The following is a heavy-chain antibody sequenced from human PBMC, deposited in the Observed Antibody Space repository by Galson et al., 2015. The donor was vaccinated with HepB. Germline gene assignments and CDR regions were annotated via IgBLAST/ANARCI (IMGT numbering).Heavy chain of an antibody. CDR2: ISSSSSYI. CDR1: GFTFSSYS. Sequence: SLRLSCAASGFTFSSYSMNWVRQAPGKGLEWVSSISSSSSYIYYADSVKGRFTISRDNAKNSLYLQMNSLRAEDTAVYYCAKGPDDFWSGYGYYMDVWGKGTTVTVSS. V-gene: IGHV3-21*01. D-gene: IGHD3-3*01. CDR3: AKGPDDFWSGYGYYMDV. J-gene: IGHJ6*03.